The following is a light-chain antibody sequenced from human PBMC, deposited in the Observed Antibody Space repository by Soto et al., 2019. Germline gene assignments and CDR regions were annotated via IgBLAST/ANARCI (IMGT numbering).Light chain of an antibody. Sequence: EVVMMQSPATLSVSAGEGSTLSCRASQGIGDTLAWYQHKPGQAPRLLIYDASNRATGIPARFSGSGSGTDFTLTITRLEPEDFAVYYCQHYDTSLWTFGQGTKVDIK. CDR1: QGIGDT. V-gene: IGKV3D-15*02. J-gene: IGKJ1*01. CDR2: DAS. CDR3: QHYDTSLWT.